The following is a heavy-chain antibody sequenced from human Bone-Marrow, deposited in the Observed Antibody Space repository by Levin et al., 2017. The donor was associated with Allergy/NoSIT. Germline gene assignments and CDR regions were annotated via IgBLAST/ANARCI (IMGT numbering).Heavy chain of an antibody. CDR3: ARHGPGFYNDWSDAFDI. V-gene: IGHV4-39*01. CDR1: GGSISSSYY. D-gene: IGHD3-9*01. Sequence: SETLSLTCTVSGGSISSSYYWGWIRQSPGRGLAWIGYIYYSGTSYYNPSLGSRVTISVDTSRNLLSLKMTSVTAADTAVYYCARHGPGFYNDWSDAFDIWGQGTSVAVSA. J-gene: IGHJ3*02. CDR2: IYYSGTS.